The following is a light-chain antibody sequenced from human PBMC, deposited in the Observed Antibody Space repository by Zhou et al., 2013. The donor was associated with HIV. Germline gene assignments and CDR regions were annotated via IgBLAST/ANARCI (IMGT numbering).Light chain of an antibody. Sequence: EVELTQSPRTLSVSPGESATVSCRAGQTVINNYLAWYQQKDGQPPSLLIYRASTRAADTPDRFSASGSGTDFTLSISRVEPEDFAVYYCQQYERSPPITFGQGTRLEI. J-gene: IGKJ5*01. V-gene: IGKV3-20*01. CDR2: RAS. CDR1: QTVINNY. CDR3: QQYERSPPIT.